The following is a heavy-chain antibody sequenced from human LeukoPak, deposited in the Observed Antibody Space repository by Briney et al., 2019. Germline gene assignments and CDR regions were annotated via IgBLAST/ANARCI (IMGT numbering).Heavy chain of an antibody. CDR3: VMSVLSARFRGNFDY. D-gene: IGHD3-10*01. Sequence: ESSVKVSCKASGGTFSSYAISWVRQDPGQGLEWMGGIIPIFGTANYAQKFQGRVTITADESASTAYMVLGSLRSEDAAVYYCVMSVLSARFRGNFDYWGQGTLVTVSS. CDR1: GGTFSSYA. V-gene: IGHV1-69*13. CDR2: IIPIFGTA. J-gene: IGHJ4*02.